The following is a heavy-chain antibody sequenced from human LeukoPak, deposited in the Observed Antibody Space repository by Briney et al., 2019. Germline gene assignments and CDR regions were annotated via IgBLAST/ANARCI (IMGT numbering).Heavy chain of an antibody. V-gene: IGHV4-38-2*02. D-gene: IGHD1-1*01. CDR3: ARPREVGYRDAFDI. Sequence: SETLSLTCTVSGGSISSYYWGWIRQPPGKGLEWIGSIYHSGSTYYNPSLKSRVTISVDTSKNQFSLKLSSVTAADTAVYYCARPREVGYRDAFDIWGQGTMVTVSS. CDR2: IYHSGST. CDR1: GGSISSYY. J-gene: IGHJ3*02.